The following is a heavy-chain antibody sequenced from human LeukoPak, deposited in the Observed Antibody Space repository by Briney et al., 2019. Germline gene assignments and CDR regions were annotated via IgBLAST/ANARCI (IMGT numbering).Heavy chain of an antibody. CDR3: ARGQWEIRFDP. J-gene: IGHJ5*02. D-gene: IGHD1-26*01. CDR2: INHSGST. CDR1: GGSFSGYY. Sequence: PSETLSLTCAVYGGSFSGYYWSWIRQPPRKGLEWIGEINHSGSTNYNPSLKSRVTISVDTSKNQFSLKLNSVTAADTAVYYCARGQWEIRFDPWGQGTLVTVSS. V-gene: IGHV4-34*01.